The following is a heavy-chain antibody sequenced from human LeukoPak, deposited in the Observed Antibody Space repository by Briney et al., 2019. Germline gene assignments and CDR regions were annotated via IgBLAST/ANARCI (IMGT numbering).Heavy chain of an antibody. CDR2: ISSSGSTI. J-gene: IGHJ4*02. V-gene: IGHV3-11*01. Sequence: PGGSLRLSCAASVFTFSDYYMSWIRQAPGKGLEWVSYISSSGSTIYYADSAKGRFTISRDNAKNSLYLQMNSLRAEDTAVYYCARSTSRGRYFDWPTEFDYWGQGTLVTVSS. CDR3: ARSTSRGRYFDWPTEFDY. D-gene: IGHD3-9*01. CDR1: VFTFSDYY.